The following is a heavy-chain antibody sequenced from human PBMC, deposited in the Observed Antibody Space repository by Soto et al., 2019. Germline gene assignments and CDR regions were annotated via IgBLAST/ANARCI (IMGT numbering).Heavy chain of an antibody. CDR3: ARRAWDSYYAIDV. CDR2: ISYDGSDK. V-gene: IGHV3-30*09. CDR1: GFTYTDFA. Sequence: VQLVESGGGEVQPGRSLRLSCAASGFTYTDFALHWVRQAPGKGLEWVAIISYDGSDKYYADSVKGRFAISRDNPKNTLYLEMNSLRXEDTAVYFCARRAWDSYYAIDVWGQGTTVTVFS. D-gene: IGHD3-22*01. J-gene: IGHJ6*02.